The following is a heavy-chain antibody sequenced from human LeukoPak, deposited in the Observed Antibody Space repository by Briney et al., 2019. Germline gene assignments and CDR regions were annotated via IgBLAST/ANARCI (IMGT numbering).Heavy chain of an antibody. J-gene: IGHJ4*02. CDR1: GGSISGSY. Sequence: SETLSLTFPVSGGSISGSYWSWIRQPAGKGLEWIGRIYSSGSTNYNPSLKSRVTMSVDTSKNQVSLKLNSVTAADTAVYYCARGFCSGGSCYLFDSWGQGTLVTVSS. CDR2: IYSSGST. D-gene: IGHD2-15*01. CDR3: ARGFCSGGSCYLFDS. V-gene: IGHV4-4*07.